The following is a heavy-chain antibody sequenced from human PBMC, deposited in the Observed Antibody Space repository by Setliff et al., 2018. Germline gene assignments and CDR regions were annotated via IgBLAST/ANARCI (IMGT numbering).Heavy chain of an antibody. CDR1: GGFTSSFY. V-gene: IGHV4-4*07. Sequence: SETLSLTCTISGGFTSSFYWTWIRQPAGKGLEWIGRLYPNGNTNYNPSLKRRVNMSADSSKNNLSLRLKYVTAADTAVYYCAREDWNGNAFDIWGPGTMVTVSS. CDR3: AREDWNGNAFDI. CDR2: LYPNGNT. D-gene: IGHD1-1*01. J-gene: IGHJ3*02.